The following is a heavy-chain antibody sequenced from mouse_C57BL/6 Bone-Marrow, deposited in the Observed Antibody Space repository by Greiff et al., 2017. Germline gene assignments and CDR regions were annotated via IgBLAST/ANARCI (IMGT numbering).Heavy chain of an antibody. CDR1: GYTFTSYW. CDR2: IHPNSGST. Sequence: VQLQQSGAELVKPGASVKLSCKASGYTFTSYWMHWVKQRPGQGLEWIGMIHPNSGSTNYNEKFKSKATLTVDKSSSTAYMQLSSLTSEDSAVYYCARGAYYGSRYAMDYWGQGTSVTVSS. J-gene: IGHJ4*01. V-gene: IGHV1-64*01. D-gene: IGHD1-1*01. CDR3: ARGAYYGSRYAMDY.